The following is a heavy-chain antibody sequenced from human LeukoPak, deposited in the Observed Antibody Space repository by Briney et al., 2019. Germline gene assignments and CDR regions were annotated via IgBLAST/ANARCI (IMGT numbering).Heavy chain of an antibody. D-gene: IGHD3-22*01. V-gene: IGHV1-69*01. CDR3: ATSSYYYDSSGYTLVGYFQH. Sequence: SVKVSCKASGGTFSSYAISWVRQAPGQGLERMGGIIPIFGTANYAQKFQGRVTITADESTSTAYMELSSLRSEDTAVYYCATSSYYYDSSGYTLVGYFQHWGQGTLVTVSS. CDR2: IIPIFGTA. J-gene: IGHJ1*01. CDR1: GGTFSSYA.